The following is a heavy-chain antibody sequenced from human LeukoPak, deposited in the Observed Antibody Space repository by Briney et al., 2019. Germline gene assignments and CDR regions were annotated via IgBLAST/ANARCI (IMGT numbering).Heavy chain of an antibody. V-gene: IGHV3-23*01. J-gene: IGHJ4*02. CDR1: GITLSDYG. CDR2: ISDSGGRT. Sequence: GGSLRLSCAVSGITLSDYGMSWVRQAPGKGLEWVAGISDSGGRTKYADSVKGRFTISRDNSKNTLYLQMNSLRAEDTAVYFCAKRGVVIRVILVGFHKEAYYFDSWGQGALVTVSS. D-gene: IGHD3-22*01. CDR3: AKRGVVIRVILVGFHKEAYYFDS.